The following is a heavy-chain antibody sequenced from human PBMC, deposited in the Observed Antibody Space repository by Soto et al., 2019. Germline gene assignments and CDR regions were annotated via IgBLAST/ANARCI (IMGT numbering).Heavy chain of an antibody. J-gene: IGHJ3*02. CDR1: GYTFTSYD. CDR2: MNPNSGNT. Sequence: QVQLVQSGAEVKKPGASVKVSCKASGYTFTSYDINWVRQATGQGLEWMGWMNPNSGNTGYAQKFQGRVTMTRNTSISTAYMELSSLRSEDTAVYYCARLAPIVAPFAFDIWGQGTMVTVSS. V-gene: IGHV1-8*01. CDR3: ARLAPIVAPFAFDI. D-gene: IGHD5-12*01.